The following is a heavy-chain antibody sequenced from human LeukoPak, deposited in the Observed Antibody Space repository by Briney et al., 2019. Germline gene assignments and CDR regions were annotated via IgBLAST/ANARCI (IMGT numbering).Heavy chain of an antibody. V-gene: IGHV1-69*05. Sequence: SVRVSCKASGGTFSSYAISWVRQAPGQGLEWMGGIIPIFGTANYAQKFQGRVTITTDESTSTAYMELSSLRSEDTAVYYCASNTLAADEYYYYYMDVWGKGTTVTVSS. CDR3: ASNTLAADEYYYYYMDV. CDR2: IIPIFGTA. CDR1: GGTFSSYA. D-gene: IGHD6-13*01. J-gene: IGHJ6*03.